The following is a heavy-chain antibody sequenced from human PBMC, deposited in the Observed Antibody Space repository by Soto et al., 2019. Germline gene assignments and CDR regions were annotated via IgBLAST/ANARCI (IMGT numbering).Heavy chain of an antibody. D-gene: IGHD3-22*01. CDR1: GFTFSNAW. CDR3: TTGERWRPRNYDSSGYDAFDI. CDR2: IKSKTDGGTT. J-gene: IGHJ3*02. V-gene: IGHV3-15*01. Sequence: GGSLRLSCAASGFTFSNAWMSWVRQAPGKGLEWVGRIKSKTDGGTTDYAAPVKGRFTISRDDSKNTLYLQMNSLKTEDTAVYYCTTGERWRPRNYDSSGYDAFDIWGQGTMVTVSS.